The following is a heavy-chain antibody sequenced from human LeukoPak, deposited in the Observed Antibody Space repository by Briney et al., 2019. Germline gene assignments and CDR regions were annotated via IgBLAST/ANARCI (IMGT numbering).Heavy chain of an antibody. V-gene: IGHV3-73*01. CDR3: TRPAQQYCSGGSCYSDY. D-gene: IGHD2-15*01. J-gene: IGHJ4*02. CDR2: IRSKANSYAT. Sequence: GGSLRLSCAASGFTFSGSAMHWVRQASGKGPEWVGRIRSKANSYATAYAASVKGRFTISRDDSKNTAYLQMNSLKTEDTAVYYCTRPAQQYCSGGSCYSDYWGQGTLVTVSS. CDR1: GFTFSGSA.